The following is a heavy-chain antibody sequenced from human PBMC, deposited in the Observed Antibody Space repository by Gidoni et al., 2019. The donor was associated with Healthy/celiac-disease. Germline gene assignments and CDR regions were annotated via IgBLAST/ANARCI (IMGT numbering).Heavy chain of an antibody. Sequence: QVQLVQSGAEVKKPGASVKVSCKASGYTFTASYMHWVRQAPGQGLEWMGWINPNSGGTNYAQKFQGRVTMTRDTSISTAYMELSRLRSDDTAVYYCARVVRGRMVRGVPNWFDPWGQGTLVTVSS. J-gene: IGHJ5*02. CDR1: GYTFTASY. V-gene: IGHV1-2*02. D-gene: IGHD3-10*01. CDR2: INPNSGGT. CDR3: ARVVRGRMVRGVPNWFDP.